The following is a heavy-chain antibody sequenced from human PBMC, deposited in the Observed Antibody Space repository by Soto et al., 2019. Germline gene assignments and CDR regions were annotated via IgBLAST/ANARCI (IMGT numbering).Heavy chain of an antibody. CDR2: ISSSSSYI. Sequence: PGGSLRLSCAASGFTFSSYSMNWVRQAPGKGLEWVSSISSSSSYIYYADSVKGRFTISRDNAKNSLYLQMNSLRAEDTAVYYCARAFNYDILTGYLFDPWGQGTLVTVSS. V-gene: IGHV3-21*01. D-gene: IGHD3-9*01. J-gene: IGHJ5*02. CDR1: GFTFSSYS. CDR3: ARAFNYDILTGYLFDP.